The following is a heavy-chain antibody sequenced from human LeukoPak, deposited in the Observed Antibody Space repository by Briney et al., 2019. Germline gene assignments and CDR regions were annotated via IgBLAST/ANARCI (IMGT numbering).Heavy chain of an antibody. D-gene: IGHD6-19*01. Sequence: EGSLRLSCAASGFTFSSYWMHWVRQAPGEGLVWVSRISADGSSTSCADSVKGRFTISRDNAKNTLYLQMNSLRVEDTAMYYCARGYGSSGNEKIFDYWGQGTLATVSS. J-gene: IGHJ4*02. CDR2: ISADGSST. V-gene: IGHV3-74*01. CDR3: ARGYGSSGNEKIFDY. CDR1: GFTFSSYW.